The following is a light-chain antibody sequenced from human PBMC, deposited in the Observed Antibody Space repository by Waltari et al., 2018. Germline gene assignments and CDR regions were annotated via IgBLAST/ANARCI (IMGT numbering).Light chain of an antibody. CDR3: QHYVRLPVT. CDR1: QRVGRA. J-gene: IGKJ1*01. V-gene: IGKV3-20*01. Sequence: VLTQSPGTLSLSPGERATLSCRASQRVGRALAWYQQKPGQAPRLLIYDASIRATGVPDRFSGSGSGTDFSLTISRLESGDVAVYYCQHYVRLPVTFGQGTKVE. CDR2: DAS.